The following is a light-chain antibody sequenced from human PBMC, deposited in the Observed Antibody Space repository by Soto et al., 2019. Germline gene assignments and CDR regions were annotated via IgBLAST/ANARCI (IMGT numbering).Light chain of an antibody. V-gene: IGLV2-14*01. Sequence: QSVLTQPASVSGSPGQSIAISCTGTSSDVGGYNYVSWYQQHPGKAPKLMIYDVSNRPSGVSDRFSGSKSGNTASLTISGLQAEDEADYYCSSYRTSSTAVLFGGGTQLTVL. J-gene: IGLJ2*01. CDR3: SSYRTSSTAVL. CDR1: SSDVGGYNY. CDR2: DVS.